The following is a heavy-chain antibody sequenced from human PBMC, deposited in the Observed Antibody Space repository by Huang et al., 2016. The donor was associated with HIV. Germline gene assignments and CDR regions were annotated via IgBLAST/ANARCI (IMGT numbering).Heavy chain of an antibody. Sequence: QLQLQESGPGLVKPSETLSLTCTVSGGPISNSSHYWGGIRQPPGKGLEWIGGIDYSGATHHNPSLKSRVTMSVDASKSQISLNLISVTAADTALYYCVGYCTGGTCFEAFDIWGQGTRVTVSS. CDR1: GGPISNSSHY. J-gene: IGHJ3*02. V-gene: IGHV4-39*01. CDR3: VGYCTGGTCFEAFDI. D-gene: IGHD2-8*02. CDR2: IDYSGAT.